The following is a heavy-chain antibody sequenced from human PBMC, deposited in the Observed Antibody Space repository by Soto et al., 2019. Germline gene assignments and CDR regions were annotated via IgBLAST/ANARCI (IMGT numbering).Heavy chain of an antibody. CDR3: ARDRGYSYGYRDYYYYGMDV. V-gene: IGHV3-30-3*01. CDR1: GFTFSSYA. J-gene: IGHJ6*02. CDR2: ISYDGSNK. D-gene: IGHD5-18*01. Sequence: GGSLRLSCAASGFTFSSYAMHWVRQAPGKGLEWVAVISYDGSNKYYADSVKGRFTISRDNSKNTLYLQMNSLRAEDTAVYYCARDRGYSYGYRDYYYYGMDVWGQGTTVTVSS.